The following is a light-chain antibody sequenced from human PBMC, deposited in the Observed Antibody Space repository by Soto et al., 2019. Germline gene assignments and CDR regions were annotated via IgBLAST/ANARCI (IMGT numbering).Light chain of an antibody. J-gene: IGKJ2*01. V-gene: IGKV1-5*03. CDR3: HHNHNYQFT. CDR1: QRISCW. Sequence: DIQMTQSPSTLSASVGDRVTITCLARQRISCWLAWSQQRPGRAPKLFISKACTFEAGVPSRFSGSGSGTDFTLNIGSLQIDDFGTDFCHHNHNYQFTFSQGTKLEIK. CDR2: KAC.